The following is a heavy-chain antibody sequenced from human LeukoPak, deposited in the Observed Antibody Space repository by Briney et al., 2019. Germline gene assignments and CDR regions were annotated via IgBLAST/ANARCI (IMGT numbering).Heavy chain of an antibody. D-gene: IGHD6-13*01. Sequence: GASVKVSCKASGYTFTSYDINWVRQATGQGLEWMGWMNPNSGNTGYAQKFQGRVTMTTDISTSTAYMELRSLRSDDTAVYYCARDFAGTPYYFDYWGQGTLVTVSS. J-gene: IGHJ4*02. CDR2: MNPNSGNT. CDR3: ARDFAGTPYYFDY. CDR1: GYTFTSYD. V-gene: IGHV1-8*01.